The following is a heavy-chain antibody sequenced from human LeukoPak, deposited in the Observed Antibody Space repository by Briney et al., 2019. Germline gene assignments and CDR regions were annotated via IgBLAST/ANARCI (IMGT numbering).Heavy chain of an antibody. CDR2: ISGSGSST. Sequence: PGGSLRLSCAASGFTFTSYAMNWVRQAPGKGLEWVSTISGSGSSTYYADSVKGRFTISRDNSKNTLYLQMNSLRAEDTAVYYCAKYSRAARNYYYYGMDVWGQGTTVTVSS. J-gene: IGHJ6*02. CDR3: AKYSRAARNYYYYGMDV. V-gene: IGHV3-23*01. D-gene: IGHD6-13*01. CDR1: GFTFTSYA.